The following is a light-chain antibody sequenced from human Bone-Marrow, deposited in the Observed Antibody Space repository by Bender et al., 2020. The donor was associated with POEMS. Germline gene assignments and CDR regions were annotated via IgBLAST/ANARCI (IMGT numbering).Light chain of an antibody. CDR2: DVT. CDR1: SSDIGVYNF. V-gene: IGLV2-8*01. CDR3: AAWDDSLSGVI. Sequence: HSALTQPASVSGSPGQSVTISCTGTSSDIGVYNFVSWYQQHPGKAPKLMIYDVTKRPSGVPDRFSGSKSGTSASLAISGLRSEDEADYYCAAWDDSLSGVIFGGGTKLTVL. J-gene: IGLJ2*01.